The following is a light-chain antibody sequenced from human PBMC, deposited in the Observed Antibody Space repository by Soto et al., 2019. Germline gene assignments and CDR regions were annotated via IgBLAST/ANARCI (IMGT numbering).Light chain of an antibody. CDR1: QSVSSSY. CDR2: GAS. Sequence: EIVLTQSPGTLSLSPGEGATLSCRASQSVSSSYLAWYQQKPGQAPRLLIYGASSRATGIPDRFSGSGSATDFTLTISRLEPEDFAVYYCQQYSSSPLTFGGGTKVDIK. V-gene: IGKV3-20*01. CDR3: QQYSSSPLT. J-gene: IGKJ4*01.